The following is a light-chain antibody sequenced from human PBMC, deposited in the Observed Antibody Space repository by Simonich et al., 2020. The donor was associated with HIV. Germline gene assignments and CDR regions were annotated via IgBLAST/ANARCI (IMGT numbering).Light chain of an antibody. CDR3: SSYTSSSTVV. Sequence: QPALTQPASVSGSPGQSITISCTGTSSDVGGYNYVSWYQQHPGKAPKLMIYDVSKRPSWVSNRFSGSKSGNTASLTISGLQAEDEADYYCSSYTSSSTVVFGGGTKLTVL. V-gene: IGLV2-14*01. J-gene: IGLJ2*01. CDR2: DVS. CDR1: SSDVGGYNY.